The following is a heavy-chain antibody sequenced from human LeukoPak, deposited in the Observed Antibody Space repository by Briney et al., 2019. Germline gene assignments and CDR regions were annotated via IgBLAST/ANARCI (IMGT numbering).Heavy chain of an antibody. V-gene: IGHV3-23*01. Sequence: GGSLRLSCAASGFTFSSYARSWVRQAPGKGLEWVSAISGSGGSTYYADSVKGRFTISRDNSKNTLYLQMNSLRAEDTAVYYCARVKAAAGTPFDYWGQGTLVTVSS. J-gene: IGHJ4*02. D-gene: IGHD6-13*01. CDR3: ARVKAAAGTPFDY. CDR1: GFTFSSYA. CDR2: ISGSGGST.